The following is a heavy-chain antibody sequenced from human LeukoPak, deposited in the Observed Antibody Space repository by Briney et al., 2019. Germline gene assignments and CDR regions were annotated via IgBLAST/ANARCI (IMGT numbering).Heavy chain of an antibody. V-gene: IGHV3-30*03. CDR1: GYRFSPYW. Sequence: PGGSLRLSCAASGYRFSPYWMSWVRQAPGKGLEWVAIISHDGTDKYYADSVKGRFTISRDNSKNALHLQMNSLRIEDTAVYYCVQRGGLDYWGQGTLVTVSS. J-gene: IGHJ4*02. CDR3: VQRGGLDY. D-gene: IGHD3-16*01. CDR2: ISHDGTDK.